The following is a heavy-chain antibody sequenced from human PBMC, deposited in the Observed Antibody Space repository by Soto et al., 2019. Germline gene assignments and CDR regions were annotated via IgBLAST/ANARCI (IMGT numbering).Heavy chain of an antibody. CDR1: GGSISSHY. CDR3: ARGGSSGWFYFDY. V-gene: IGHV4-59*11. CDR2: IYSSGST. J-gene: IGHJ4*02. Sequence: XATLSLTCTVSGGSISSHYWIWMRQPPGKGLEYIGYIYSSGSTNYNPSLKSRVTISIDTSKSQFSLKVSSVTAADTAVYYCARGGSSGWFYFDYWGQGTLVTVSS. D-gene: IGHD6-19*01.